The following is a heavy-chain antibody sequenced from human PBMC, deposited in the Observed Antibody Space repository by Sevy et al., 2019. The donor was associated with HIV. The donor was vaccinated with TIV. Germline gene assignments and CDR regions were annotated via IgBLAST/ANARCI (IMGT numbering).Heavy chain of an antibody. CDR2: ISSSSSTI. J-gene: IGHJ3*02. Sequence: GGSPRLSCAASGFTFSSYSMNWVRQAPGKGLEWVSYISSSSSTIYYADSVKGRFTISRDNAKNSLYLQMNSLRDEDTAVYYCARGENGGWYGDAFDIWGQGTMVTVSS. V-gene: IGHV3-48*02. CDR1: GFTFSSYS. D-gene: IGHD6-19*01. CDR3: ARGENGGWYGDAFDI.